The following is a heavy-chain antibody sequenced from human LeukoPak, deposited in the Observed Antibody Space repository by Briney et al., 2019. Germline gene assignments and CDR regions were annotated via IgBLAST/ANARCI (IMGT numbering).Heavy chain of an antibody. V-gene: IGHV3-23*01. CDR1: GFTFSNYA. Sequence: GGSLRLSCETSGFTFSNYAMSWVRQAPGRGLEWVSGISYGDGGTYYADSVKGRFTISRDNSKNTLYLQMNSLRAEDTAVYYCAKDRVRYSSSSDAFDIWGQGTMVTVSS. CDR2: ISYGDGGT. J-gene: IGHJ3*02. D-gene: IGHD6-13*01. CDR3: AKDRVRYSSSSDAFDI.